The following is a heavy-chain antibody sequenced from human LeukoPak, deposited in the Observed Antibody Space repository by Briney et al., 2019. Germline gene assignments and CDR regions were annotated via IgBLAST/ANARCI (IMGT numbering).Heavy chain of an antibody. CDR1: GYTFTSYY. CDR3: AREGSDTAMSAGNWFDP. J-gene: IGHJ5*02. D-gene: IGHD5-18*01. CDR2: INPSGGST. Sequence: ASVKVSCKASGYTFTSYYMHWVRQAPGQGLEWMGIINPSGGSTSYAQKFQGRVTMTRDMSTSTVYMKLSSLRSEDTAVYYCAREGSDTAMSAGNWFDPWGQGTLVTVSS. V-gene: IGHV1-46*01.